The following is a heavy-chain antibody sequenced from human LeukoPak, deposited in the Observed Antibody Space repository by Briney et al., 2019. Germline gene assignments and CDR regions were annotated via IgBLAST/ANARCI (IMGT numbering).Heavy chain of an antibody. CDR1: GYSFTSYW. CDR2: IYPGDSDT. V-gene: IGHV5-51*01. D-gene: IGHD3-3*01. Sequence: PGASLQISCEGSGYSFTSYWIGWVRQMPGKGREWMGIIYPGDSDTRYSPSFQGQVTISADKSISTAYLQWSTVKAADTAMYYYARIRITIFGVFTYFDYWGQGTLVTVSS. CDR3: ARIRITIFGVFTYFDY. J-gene: IGHJ4*02.